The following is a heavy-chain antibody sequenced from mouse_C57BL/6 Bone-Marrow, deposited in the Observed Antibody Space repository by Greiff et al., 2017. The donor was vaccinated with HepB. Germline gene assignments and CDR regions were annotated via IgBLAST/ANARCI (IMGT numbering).Heavy chain of an antibody. CDR1: GFTFSDYG. V-gene: IGHV5-15*01. J-gene: IGHJ3*01. Sequence: DVKLVESGGGLVQPGGSLKLSCAASGFTFSDYGMAWVRQAPRKGPEWVAFISNLAYSIYYADTVTGRFTISRENAKNTLYLEMSSLRSEDTAMYYCARDYYGSSYWFAYWGQGTLVTVSA. CDR3: ARDYYGSSYWFAY. CDR2: ISNLAYSI. D-gene: IGHD1-1*01.